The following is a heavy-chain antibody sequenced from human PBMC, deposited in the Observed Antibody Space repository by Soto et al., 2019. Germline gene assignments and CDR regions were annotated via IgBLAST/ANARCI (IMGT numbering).Heavy chain of an antibody. CDR2: ISSSSTI. Sequence: GGSLRLSCAASGFTFSSYSMNWVRQAPGKGLEWVSYISSSSTIYYADSVKGRFTISRDNAKNSLYLQMNSLRDEDTAVYYCARGLYYYDSSGYWGYWGQGT. D-gene: IGHD3-22*01. CDR1: GFTFSSYS. CDR3: ARGLYYYDSSGYWGY. J-gene: IGHJ4*02. V-gene: IGHV3-48*02.